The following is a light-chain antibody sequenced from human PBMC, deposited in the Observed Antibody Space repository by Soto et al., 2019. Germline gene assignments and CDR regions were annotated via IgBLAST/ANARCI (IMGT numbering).Light chain of an antibody. CDR2: SNN. CDR1: SSNIGRNT. J-gene: IGLJ3*02. V-gene: IGLV1-44*01. Sequence: QSVLTQPPSASGTPGQRVTMSCSGSSSNIGRNTVNWYQQLPGTAPKLLIYSNNQRPSGVPDRFSGSKYGTSASLAISGRGGGDEADYYCAAWDDSLNGPVFGGGTKVTVL. CDR3: AAWDDSLNGPV.